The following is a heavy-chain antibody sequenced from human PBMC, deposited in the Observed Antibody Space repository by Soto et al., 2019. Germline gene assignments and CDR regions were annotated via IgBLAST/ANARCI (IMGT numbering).Heavy chain of an antibody. CDR2: IIPIVGTG. D-gene: IGHD2-2*01. CDR1: GGTFSNYA. Sequence: VQLVQSGAEVRKPGSSVTVSCKASGGTFSNYAISWVRQAPGQGLEWMGGIIPIVGTGRYAQKFQGRVTITADEPTTTAYMELSSLRFEDTAVYYCSRVVILVPTASTHYYYHMDVWGPGTTVTVSS. CDR3: SRVVILVPTASTHYYYHMDV. V-gene: IGHV1-69*01. J-gene: IGHJ6*02.